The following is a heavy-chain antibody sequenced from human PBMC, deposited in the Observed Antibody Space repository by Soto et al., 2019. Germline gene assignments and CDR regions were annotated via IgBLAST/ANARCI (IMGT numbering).Heavy chain of an antibody. CDR2: ISGSGGST. CDR3: ATNTWGMTCFGGRAG. CDR1: GFTFSSYA. Sequence: EVQLLESGGGLVQPGGSLRLSCAASGFTFSSYAMSWVRQAPGKGLEWVSAISGSGGSTYYADSVKGRFTVSRDNSKNTQDLQMTSQRAADTAVDNCATNTWGMTCFGGRAGGGEGTTGTVSS. D-gene: IGHD3-16*01. J-gene: IGHJ6*04. V-gene: IGHV3-23*01.